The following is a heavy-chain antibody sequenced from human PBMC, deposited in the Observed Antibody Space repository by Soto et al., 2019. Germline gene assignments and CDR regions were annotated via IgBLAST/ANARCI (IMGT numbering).Heavy chain of an antibody. Sequence: QVQLQESGPGLVKPSETLSLTCTVSGGSISSYYWSWIRQPPGKGLEWIGYIYYSGSTTYNPSLKSRITISVDTSKNQFSLKLSSVTAADTAVYYCARRYGALFDYWGQGTLVTVSS. CDR2: IYYSGST. CDR3: ARRYGALFDY. CDR1: GGSISSYY. J-gene: IGHJ4*02. V-gene: IGHV4-59*08. D-gene: IGHD4-17*01.